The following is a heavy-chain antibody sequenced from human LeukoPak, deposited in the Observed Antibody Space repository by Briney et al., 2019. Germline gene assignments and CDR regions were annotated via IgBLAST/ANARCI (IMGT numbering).Heavy chain of an antibody. CDR1: RFTFRNHG. Sequence: GRSLRLSCAASRFTFRNHGMHWVRQAPGKGLEWVAVIWYDGSNKYYADSVKGRFTISRDNSKNTLYLQMNSLRAEDTAVYYCARDRDARYLDYWGHGALVTVSS. D-gene: IGHD6-6*01. V-gene: IGHV3-33*01. J-gene: IGHJ4*01. CDR3: ARDRDARYLDY. CDR2: IWYDGSNK.